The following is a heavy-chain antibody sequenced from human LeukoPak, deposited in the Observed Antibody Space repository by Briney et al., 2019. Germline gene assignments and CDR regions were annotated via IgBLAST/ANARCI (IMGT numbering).Heavy chain of an antibody. Sequence: GASVKVSCKASGYTFTSYGISWVRQAPGQGLEWMGWISAYNGNTNYAQKLQGRVTMTTDTSTSTAYMELRSLRSDDTAVYYCARDPSYSSSWYGTGENWFDPWGQGTLVTVSS. V-gene: IGHV1-18*01. CDR1: GYTFTSYG. CDR3: ARDPSYSSSWYGTGENWFDP. J-gene: IGHJ5*02. CDR2: ISAYNGNT. D-gene: IGHD6-13*01.